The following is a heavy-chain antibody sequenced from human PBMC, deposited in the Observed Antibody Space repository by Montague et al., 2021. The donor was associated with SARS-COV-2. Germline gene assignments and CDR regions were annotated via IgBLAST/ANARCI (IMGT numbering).Heavy chain of an antibody. Sequence: SETLSLTCTVSGGSISSYYWSWIRKPPGKGLEWIGYIYYSGSTNYNPSLKSRGTISVDTSKNQFSLKLSSVTATATAVYYCARLAVGCCTNGVCYTAFDYWGQGTLVTVSS. CDR2: IYYSGST. D-gene: IGHD2-8*01. CDR3: ARLAVGCCTNGVCYTAFDY. V-gene: IGHV4-59*08. CDR1: GGSISSYY. J-gene: IGHJ4*02.